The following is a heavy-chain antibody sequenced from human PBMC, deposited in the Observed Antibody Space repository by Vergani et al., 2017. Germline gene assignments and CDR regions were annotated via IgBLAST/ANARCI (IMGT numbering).Heavy chain of an antibody. Sequence: EVQLLESGGSLKQPGGSVRLSCAASGFTFSTYAMHWVRQAPGKGLEWVSALTGGGGSTYYADSFKGRFIISRDNSRDTLYLQMNSLRPEDTATYYCVKDAGSCENFFDSWGHGTLVTVSS. D-gene: IGHD1-26*01. CDR1: GFTFSTYA. J-gene: IGHJ4*01. CDR3: VKDAGSCENFFDS. V-gene: IGHV3-23*01. CDR2: LTGGGGST.